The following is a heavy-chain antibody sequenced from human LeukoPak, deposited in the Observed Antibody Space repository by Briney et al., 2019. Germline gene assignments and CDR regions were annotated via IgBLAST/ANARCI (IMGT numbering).Heavy chain of an antibody. CDR3: ARDPSHDYVSNPFDY. CDR1: GYTFTSYY. D-gene: IGHD3-16*01. V-gene: IGHV1-46*01. CDR2: INPSGGST. J-gene: IGHJ4*02. Sequence: ASVKVSCKASGYTFTSYYMHWVRQAPGQGLEWMGIINPSGGSTSYAQKFQGRVTMTRDTSTSTAYMELSSLRSEDTAVYYCARDPSHDYVSNPFDYWGQGTLVTVSS.